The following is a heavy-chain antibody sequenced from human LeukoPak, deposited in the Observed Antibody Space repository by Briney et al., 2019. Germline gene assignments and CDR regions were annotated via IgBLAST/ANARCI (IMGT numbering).Heavy chain of an antibody. V-gene: IGHV4-39*01. Sequence: PSETLSLTCTVSGGSISSSNYYWGWIRQPPGKGLEWIGRIYYSGTTYHNPSLKSRVTISVDTAKNQFFMKLTSVTAADTAVYYCARIWYYYDSSGRYYPYYFDYWGQGTLVTVSS. D-gene: IGHD3-22*01. CDR3: ARIWYYYDSSGRYYPYYFDY. J-gene: IGHJ4*02. CDR2: IYYSGTT. CDR1: GGSISSSNYY.